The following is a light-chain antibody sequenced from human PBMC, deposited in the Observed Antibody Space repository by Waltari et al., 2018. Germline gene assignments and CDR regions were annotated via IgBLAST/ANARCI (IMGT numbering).Light chain of an antibody. J-gene: IGKJ2*03. CDR1: QGIARE. CDR2: AAS. CDR3: QHDYTTPYS. Sequence: IQMTQSPSSLSASVGDKVTVTCRASQGIARELSWYQHKPGKAPTLLIYAASSLQSGVSSRFSGSGSGTDFTLTISSLQPEDVATYYCQHDYTTPYSFGQGTNVEIK. V-gene: IGKV1-27*01.